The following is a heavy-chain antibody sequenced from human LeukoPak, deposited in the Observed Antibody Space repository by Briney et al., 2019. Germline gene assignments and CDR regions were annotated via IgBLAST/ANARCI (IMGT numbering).Heavy chain of an antibody. CDR3: AREVAAAWGFYFDS. CDR1: GGSISTYY. CDR2: IYHSGST. V-gene: IGHV4-59*12. J-gene: IGHJ4*02. D-gene: IGHD6-13*01. Sequence: SETLSLTCTVSGGSISTYYWNWIRQPPGKGLEWIGYIYHSGSTNYNPSLQSRVTISVDTSKNQFSLNLNSVTAADTAVYFCAREVAAAWGFYFDSWGQGTLVTVSS.